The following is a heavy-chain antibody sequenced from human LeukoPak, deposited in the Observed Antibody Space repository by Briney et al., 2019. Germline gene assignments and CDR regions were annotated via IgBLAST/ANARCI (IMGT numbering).Heavy chain of an antibody. Sequence: GGSLRLSCAASGNYWMHWVRQVPGRGLVWVSHINSDGSWTSYADSVKGRFTISKDNAKNTVYLQMNSLRAEDTAVYYCVSFYETYWGRGTLVTVSS. D-gene: IGHD2/OR15-2a*01. CDR1: GNYW. CDR3: VSFYETY. V-gene: IGHV3-74*01. J-gene: IGHJ4*02. CDR2: INSDGSWT.